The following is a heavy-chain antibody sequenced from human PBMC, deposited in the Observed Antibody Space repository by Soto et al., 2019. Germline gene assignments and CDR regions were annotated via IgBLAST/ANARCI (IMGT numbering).Heavy chain of an antibody. CDR3: AARYYGSGSYYLRYFQH. V-gene: IGHV3-21*01. CDR1: GFTFSSYS. CDR2: ISSSRSYI. Sequence: EVQLVESGGGLVKPGGSLRLSCAASGFTFSSYSMNWVRQAPGKGLEWVSSISSSRSYIYYADSVKGRFTISRDNSKNAVYLQMNGLRAEDTAVYFCAARYYGSGSYYLRYFQHWCQGTLVTVCS. J-gene: IGHJ1*01. D-gene: IGHD3-10*01.